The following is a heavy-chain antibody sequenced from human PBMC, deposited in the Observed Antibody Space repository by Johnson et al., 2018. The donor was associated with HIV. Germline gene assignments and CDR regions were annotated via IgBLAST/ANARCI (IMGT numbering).Heavy chain of an antibody. CDR2: IKEDGSEE. Sequence: VQLVESGGGVVQPGGSLRLSCAASGFTFSRYWMSWVRQAPGKGLEWVANIKEDGSEEYYVDSVTGRFTISGDTSKNTLHLEMNSLRAEDTAMYYCARGTIIMFRGVIGFDIWGQGTMVTVSS. D-gene: IGHD3-10*01. V-gene: IGHV3-7*05. CDR3: ARGTIIMFRGVIGFDI. J-gene: IGHJ3*02. CDR1: GFTFSRYW.